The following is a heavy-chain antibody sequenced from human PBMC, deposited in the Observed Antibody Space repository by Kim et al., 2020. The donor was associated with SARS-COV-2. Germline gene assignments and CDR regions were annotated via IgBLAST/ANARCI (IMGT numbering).Heavy chain of an antibody. CDR2: ISGSGGST. J-gene: IGHJ4*02. V-gene: IGHV3-23*01. Sequence: GGSLRLSCAASGFTFSSYAMSWVRQAPGKGLEWVSAISGSGGSTYYADSVKGRFTISRDNSKNTLYLQMNSLRAEDTAVYYCAKEITYCGGDCYSSYFDYWGQGTLVTVSS. D-gene: IGHD2-21*02. CDR3: AKEITYCGGDCYSSYFDY. CDR1: GFTFSSYA.